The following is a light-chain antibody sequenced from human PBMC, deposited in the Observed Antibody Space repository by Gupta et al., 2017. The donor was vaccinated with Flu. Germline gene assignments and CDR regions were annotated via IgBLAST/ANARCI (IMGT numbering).Light chain of an antibody. CDR3: HQYNSYSPDT. CDR1: QSISSW. Sequence: DIHMTQSPSTLSASVGDRVTINCRASQSISSWLAWYQQKPGKAKLLLYKASSLQRGVPSRLSGSGSGTEFSLTISSLQPDDFAIYYCHQYNSYSPDTFGQGTKVEIK. CDR2: KAS. J-gene: IGKJ2*01. V-gene: IGKV1-5*03.